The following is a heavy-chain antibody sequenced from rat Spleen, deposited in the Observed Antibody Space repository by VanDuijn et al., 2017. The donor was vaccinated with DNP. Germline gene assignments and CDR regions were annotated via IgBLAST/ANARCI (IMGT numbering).Heavy chain of an antibody. V-gene: IGHV5S13*01. Sequence: EVQLVESGGGLVQPGRSLKLSCAASGFTFNNYDMAWVRQAPTKGLEWVASITNSGDSTYYRDSVKGRFTISRDNAKNTQYLQMDSLRSEDTATYYCARPDYYDGSYPHYWGQGVMVTVSS. CDR2: ITNSGDST. D-gene: IGHD1-12*02. J-gene: IGHJ2*01. CDR3: ARPDYYDGSYPHY. CDR1: GFTFNNYD.